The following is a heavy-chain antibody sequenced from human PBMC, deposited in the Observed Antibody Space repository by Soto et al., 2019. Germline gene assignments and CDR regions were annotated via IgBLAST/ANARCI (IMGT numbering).Heavy chain of an antibody. J-gene: IGHJ5*02. CDR1: GFTFGDSY. Sequence: GGSLRLSCAGSGFTFGDSYMSWIRQAPGKGLEWLSYISPGSRYPAYADSVKGRLTISRDNAKRSLYLQMMSLTAEDTAIYYCVRGGGGGLLDPWGQGTMVTVSS. CDR3: VRGGGGGLLDP. V-gene: IGHV3-11*06. D-gene: IGHD2-15*01. CDR2: ISPGSRYP.